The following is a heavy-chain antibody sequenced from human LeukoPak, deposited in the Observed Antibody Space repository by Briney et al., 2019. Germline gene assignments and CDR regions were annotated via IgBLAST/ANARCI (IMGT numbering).Heavy chain of an antibody. V-gene: IGHV1-2*02. CDR2: INPNSGGT. Sequence: ASVKVSCKASGYTFTGYYMHWVRQAPGQGLEWMGWINPNSGGTNYAQKFQGRVTMTRDTSISTAYMELSRLRSVDTAVYYCARDLMMEWDYGGTVRGGDYWGQGTLVTVSS. CDR3: ARDLMMEWDYGGTVRGGDY. D-gene: IGHD4-17*01. CDR1: GYTFTGYY. J-gene: IGHJ4*02.